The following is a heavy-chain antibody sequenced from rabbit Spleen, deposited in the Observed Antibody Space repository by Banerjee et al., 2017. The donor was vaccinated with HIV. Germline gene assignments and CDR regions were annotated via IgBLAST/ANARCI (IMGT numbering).Heavy chain of an antibody. CDR1: GFSFSNKAV. CDR2: INAITGKS. Sequence: QEQLVESGGGLVQPEGSLTLTCTASGFSFSNKAVMCWVRQAPGKGLEWIACINAITGKSVYATWAKGRFTCSKTSSTTVTLQMTSLTVADTATYFCARDTGTSFSSYGMDLWGPGTLVTVS. D-gene: IGHD7-1*01. CDR3: ARDTGTSFSSYGMDL. J-gene: IGHJ6*01. V-gene: IGHV1S45*01.